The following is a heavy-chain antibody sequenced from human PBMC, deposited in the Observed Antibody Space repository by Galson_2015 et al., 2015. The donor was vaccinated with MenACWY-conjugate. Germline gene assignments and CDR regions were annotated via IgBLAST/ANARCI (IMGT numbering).Heavy chain of an antibody. J-gene: IGHJ2*01. V-gene: IGHV3-74*01. D-gene: IGHD6-13*01. Sequence: SLRLSCAASGFTFSNYWMHWVRQAPGRGPVWVSNINSDGSYTSYADSVKGRFTISRDNAKNTLYLQMNSLRTDDTAVYFCARDRRAAAAFRANWYFNLWGRGTLVTVSS. CDR2: INSDGSYT. CDR3: ARDRRAAAAFRANWYFNL. CDR1: GFTFSNYW.